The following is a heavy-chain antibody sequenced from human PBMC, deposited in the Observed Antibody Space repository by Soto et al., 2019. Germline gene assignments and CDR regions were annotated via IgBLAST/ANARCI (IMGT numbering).Heavy chain of an antibody. Sequence: QVQLVQSGAEVKKPGASVKVSCKASGYTFTSYGISWVRQAPGQGLEWMGWISAYNGNTNYGQKLQGRVTMTTNTSTSTAYMELRSLRSDYTAVYYCVVAAQPYYFDYWGQGTLVTVSS. D-gene: IGHD2-15*01. J-gene: IGHJ4*02. CDR1: GYTFTSYG. CDR3: VVAAQPYYFDY. V-gene: IGHV1-18*01. CDR2: ISAYNGNT.